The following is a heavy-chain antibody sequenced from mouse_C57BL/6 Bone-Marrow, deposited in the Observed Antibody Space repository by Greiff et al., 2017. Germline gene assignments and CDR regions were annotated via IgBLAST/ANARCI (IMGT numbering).Heavy chain of an antibody. J-gene: IGHJ4*01. CDR2: INPGSGGT. D-gene: IGHD2-5*01. CDR1: GYAFTNYL. CDR3: ARRGYSIYYYAMDY. Sequence: QVQLKESGAELVRPGTSVKVSCKASGYAFTNYLIEWVKQRPGQGLEWIGVINPGSGGTNYNEKFKGKATLTADKSSSTAYMQLSSLTSEDSAVYFCARRGYSIYYYAMDYWGQGTSVTVSS. V-gene: IGHV1-54*01.